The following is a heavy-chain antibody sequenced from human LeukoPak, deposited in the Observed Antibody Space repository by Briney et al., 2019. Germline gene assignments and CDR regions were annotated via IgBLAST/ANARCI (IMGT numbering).Heavy chain of an antibody. Sequence: TGGSLRLSCAASGFTFSSYAMSWVRQAPGKGLEWVSVISGSGGSTYYADSVKGRFTISRDNSKNTLYLQMNSLRAEDTAVYYCAKSGGVRFDPWGQGTLVTVSS. CDR1: GFTFSSYA. J-gene: IGHJ5*02. D-gene: IGHD3-16*01. CDR3: AKSGGVRFDP. V-gene: IGHV3-23*01. CDR2: ISGSGGST.